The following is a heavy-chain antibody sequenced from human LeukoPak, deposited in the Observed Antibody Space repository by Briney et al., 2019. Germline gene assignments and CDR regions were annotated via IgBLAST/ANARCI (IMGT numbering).Heavy chain of an antibody. J-gene: IGHJ4*02. CDR1: GFTFSSYE. CDR2: ISSSGSTI. D-gene: IGHD5-18*01. CDR3: AGDVDTATFDY. V-gene: IGHV3-48*03. Sequence: GGSLRLSCAASGFTFSSYEMNWVRQAPGKGLEWVSYISSSGSTIYYADSVKGRFTISRDNAKNSLYLQMNSLRAEDTAVYYCAGDVDTATFDYWRQGTLVTVSS.